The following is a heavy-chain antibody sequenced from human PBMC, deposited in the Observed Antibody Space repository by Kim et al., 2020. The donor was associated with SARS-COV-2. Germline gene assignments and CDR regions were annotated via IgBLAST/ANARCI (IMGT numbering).Heavy chain of an antibody. J-gene: IGHJ3*02. D-gene: IGHD3-22*01. CDR3: AKPYYYDSSGWWDAFDI. Sequence: VQGRFTIARDNPKNTLYLQMTSLRAEDTAVYYCAKPYYYDSSGWWDAFDIWGQGTMVTVSS. V-gene: IGHV3-23*02.